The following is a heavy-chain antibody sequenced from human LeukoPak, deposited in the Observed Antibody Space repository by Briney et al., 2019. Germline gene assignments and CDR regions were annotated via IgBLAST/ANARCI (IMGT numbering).Heavy chain of an antibody. CDR2: ISYSGNT. D-gene: IGHD3-22*01. CDR1: GGSISDNY. V-gene: IGHV4-59*01. J-gene: IGHJ4*02. CDR3: ARAHYDTSGSLPFDY. Sequence: SETLSLTCTVSGGSISDNYWSWIRQPPGKGLEWIAYISYSGNTNYNPSLRSRVTISVDTSKNQFSLKLSSVTAADTAVYYCARAHYDTSGSLPFDYWGQGTLVTVSS.